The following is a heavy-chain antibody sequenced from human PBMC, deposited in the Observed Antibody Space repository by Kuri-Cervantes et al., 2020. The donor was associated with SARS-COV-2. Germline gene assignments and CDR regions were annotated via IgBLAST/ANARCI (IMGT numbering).Heavy chain of an antibody. V-gene: IGHV1-18*01. D-gene: IGHD6-6*01. CDR2: ISAYNGNT. Sequence: ASVKVSCKASGYTFTSYGISWVRQAPGQGLEWMGWISAYNGNTNYAQKLQGRVTMTRDTSTSTVYMELSSLRSEDTAVYYCARDFVSVSSSSHYYYGMDVWGQGTTVTVSS. CDR3: ARDFVSVSSSSHYYYGMDV. CDR1: GYTFTSYG. J-gene: IGHJ6*02.